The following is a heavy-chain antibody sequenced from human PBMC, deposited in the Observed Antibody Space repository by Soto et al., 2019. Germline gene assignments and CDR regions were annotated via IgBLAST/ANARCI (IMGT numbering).Heavy chain of an antibody. Sequence: GESLKISCKGSGYSFTSYWISWVRQMPGKGLEWMGRIDPSDSYTNYSPSFQGHVTISADKSISTAYLQWSSLKASDTAMYYCARSVARYYDSSGYQGEAFDIWGQGTMVTVSS. CDR1: GYSFTSYW. J-gene: IGHJ3*02. CDR3: ARSVARYYDSSGYQGEAFDI. V-gene: IGHV5-10-1*01. CDR2: IDPSDSYT. D-gene: IGHD3-22*01.